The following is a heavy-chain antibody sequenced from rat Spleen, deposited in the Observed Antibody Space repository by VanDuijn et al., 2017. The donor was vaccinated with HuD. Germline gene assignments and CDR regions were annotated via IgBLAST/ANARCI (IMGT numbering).Heavy chain of an antibody. CDR3: ARQKYYDGSPYVMDA. D-gene: IGHD1-12*02. V-gene: IGHV2S63*01. CDR2: IWAGGNT. J-gene: IGHJ4*01. Sequence: EVQLKESGPGLVQPSQTLSLTCTVSGFSLTDFSVHWVRQPPGKSLVWMGTIWAGGNTNYNSAVQSRLSISRDTSKSQVFLKMDSLQPEDTGTYYCARQKYYDGSPYVMDAWGQGTSVTVSS. CDR1: GFSLTDFS.